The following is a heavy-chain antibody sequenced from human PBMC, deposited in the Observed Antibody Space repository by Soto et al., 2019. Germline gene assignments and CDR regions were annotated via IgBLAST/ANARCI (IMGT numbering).Heavy chain of an antibody. V-gene: IGHV3-30*18. CDR1: GFTLSSYG. CDR2: ISYDGSNK. J-gene: IGHJ6*02. Sequence: PGGSMRLSCAVSGFTLSSYGMHWVSQAPGKGLEWVAVISYDGSNKYYADSVTGRSTISRDNSKNTLYLQMNSLRAEDTAVYYCAKVYGFCSSISCYTVNYYYGMDVWGQGTTVTVSS. D-gene: IGHD2-2*02. CDR3: AKVYGFCSSISCYTVNYYYGMDV.